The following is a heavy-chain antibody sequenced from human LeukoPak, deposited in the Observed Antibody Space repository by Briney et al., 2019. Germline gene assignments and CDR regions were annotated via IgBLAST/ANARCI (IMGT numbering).Heavy chain of an antibody. D-gene: IGHD6-13*01. Sequence: PGGSLRLSCAASGFTFSSYSMNWVRQAPGKGLEWVSSISSSSSYIYYADSVKGRFTISRDNAKNSLYLQMNSLRTEDTAVYYCAKDKLGIAAAGTLDYWGQGTLVTVSS. CDR3: AKDKLGIAAAGTLDY. CDR1: GFTFSSYS. CDR2: ISSSSSYI. V-gene: IGHV3-21*01. J-gene: IGHJ4*02.